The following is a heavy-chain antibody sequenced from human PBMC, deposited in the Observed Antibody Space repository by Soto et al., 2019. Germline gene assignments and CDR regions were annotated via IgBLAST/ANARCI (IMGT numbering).Heavy chain of an antibody. CDR3: ARPQWGYTTGDAFDI. CDR1: GYSFTSYW. Sequence: PGESLKISCKGSGYSFTSYWIGWVRQMPGKGLEWMGIIYPGDSDTRYSPSFQGQVTISADKSISTAYLQWSSLKASDTAMYYCARPQWGYTTGDAFDIWGQGTMVTVSS. D-gene: IGHD1-1*01. J-gene: IGHJ3*02. CDR2: IYPGDSDT. V-gene: IGHV5-51*01.